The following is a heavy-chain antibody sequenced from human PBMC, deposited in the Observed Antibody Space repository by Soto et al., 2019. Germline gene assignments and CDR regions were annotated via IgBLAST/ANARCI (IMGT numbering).Heavy chain of an antibody. J-gene: IGHJ4*02. CDR3: ARVSRGVGATQFDY. Sequence: EVQLVESGGGLVQPGGSLRLSCAASGFTFSDHYMDWVRQAPGKGLEWVGRTRNKANSYTTEYAASVKGRFTISRDDSKNSLYLQMNSLKTEDTAVYYSARVSRGVGATQFDYWGQGTLVTVSS. D-gene: IGHD1-26*01. V-gene: IGHV3-72*01. CDR1: GFTFSDHY. CDR2: TRNKANSYTT.